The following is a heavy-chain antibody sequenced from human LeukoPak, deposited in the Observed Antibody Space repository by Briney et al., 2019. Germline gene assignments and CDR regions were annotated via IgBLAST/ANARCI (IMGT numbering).Heavy chain of an antibody. CDR3: ARGPVSTHGMDV. J-gene: IGHJ6*01. Sequence: GASVKVSCKASGYTFTSYDINWVRQATGQGLEWMGWKNPNSGRTGFAQKFQGRLTMTTNTSISTAYMELSSLTSEDTAVYYCARGPVSTHGMDVWGKGPRSPSPQ. CDR1: GYTFTSYD. CDR2: KNPNSGRT. D-gene: IGHD2-2*01. V-gene: IGHV1-8*01.